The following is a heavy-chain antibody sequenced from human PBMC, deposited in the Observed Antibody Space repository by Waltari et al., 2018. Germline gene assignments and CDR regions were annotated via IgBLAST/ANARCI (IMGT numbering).Heavy chain of an antibody. CDR2: FDPEDGET. J-gene: IGHJ4*02. V-gene: IGHV1-24*01. D-gene: IGHD2-2*02. CDR3: ATHIGDCSSTSCYTFDY. CDR1: GYTLTELS. Sequence: AEVKKPGASVKVSCKVSGYTLTELSMHWVRQAPGKGLEWMGGFDPEDGETIYAQKFQGRVTMTEETSTDTAYMELSSLRSEDTAVYYCATHIGDCSSTSCYTFDYWGQGTLVTVSS.